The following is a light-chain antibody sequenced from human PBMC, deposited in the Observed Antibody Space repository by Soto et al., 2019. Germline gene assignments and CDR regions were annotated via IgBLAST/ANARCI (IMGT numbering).Light chain of an antibody. CDR1: QSVSSNH. Sequence: EVVMTQSPATLCVSPGERATLSCRASQSVSSNHLAWYQQKPGQAPRLLIYGGSSRATGIPVRFSGSGSETDFTLTITRLEPEDFAVYYCQQYSSSRTFGQGTKVEIK. V-gene: IGKV3-20*01. CDR2: GGS. CDR3: QQYSSSRT. J-gene: IGKJ1*01.